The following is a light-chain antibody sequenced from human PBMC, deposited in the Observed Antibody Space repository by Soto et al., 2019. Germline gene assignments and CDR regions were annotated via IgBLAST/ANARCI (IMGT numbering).Light chain of an antibody. CDR3: QQYNNWPPIT. J-gene: IGKJ5*01. CDR2: GAS. V-gene: IGKV3D-15*01. CDR1: QSVNSN. Sequence: ETVMTQSPATLSVSPGEGATLSCRASQSVNSNLVWYQHRPGQAPRLLIYGASYRAAGIPDRFSGSGSGTDFTLTISRLEPEDFAVYYCQQYNNWPPITFGQGTRLEIK.